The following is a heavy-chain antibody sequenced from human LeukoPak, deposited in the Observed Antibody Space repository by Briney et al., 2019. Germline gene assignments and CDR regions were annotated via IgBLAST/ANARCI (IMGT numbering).Heavy chain of an antibody. J-gene: IGHJ5*02. V-gene: IGHV4-34*01. D-gene: IGHD3-10*01. CDR2: VNYSGST. CDR3: ARAGPDHYGSARFDP. Sequence: NPSETLSLTCAVSGGSFSDFYWNWIRQRPGKGLEWIGEVNYSGSTYYNSSLKSRVIISVDTSKNQFSLKLSSVTAADTAVYYCARAGPDHYGSARFDPWGQGTLVTVSS. CDR1: GGSFSDFY.